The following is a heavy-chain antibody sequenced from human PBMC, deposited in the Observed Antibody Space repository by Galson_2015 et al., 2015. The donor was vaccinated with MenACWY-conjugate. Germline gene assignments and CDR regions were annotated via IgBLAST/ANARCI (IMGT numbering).Heavy chain of an antibody. CDR2: IWYDGGET. CDR3: FALNSGINY. V-gene: IGHV3-33*01. D-gene: IGHD1-26*01. J-gene: IGHJ4*02. Sequence: SLRLSCAASGFIFSSYAMHWVRQPPGKGLEWVAVIWYDGGETYYADSGKGRFTISRDNSKNTAYLHMSSLRAADTAMYYCFALNSGINYWGQGTLVTVSS. CDR1: GFIFSSYA.